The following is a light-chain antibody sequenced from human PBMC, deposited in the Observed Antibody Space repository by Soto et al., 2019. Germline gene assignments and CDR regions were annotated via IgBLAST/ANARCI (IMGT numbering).Light chain of an antibody. CDR2: DVS. J-gene: IGKJ5*01. CDR1: QDISNY. Sequence: DIQMTQSPSSLSASVGDRVTITCQASQDISNYLHWFQQKPGKAPQLLIFDVSNLQTGVPPRFSGGGSGTDFALTISSLEPEDIATYYCQQYDSLPLTFGQGTRLEIK. CDR3: QQYDSLPLT. V-gene: IGKV1-33*01.